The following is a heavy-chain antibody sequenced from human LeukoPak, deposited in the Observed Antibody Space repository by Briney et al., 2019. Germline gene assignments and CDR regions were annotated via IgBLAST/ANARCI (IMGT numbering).Heavy chain of an antibody. D-gene: IGHD3-3*01. J-gene: IGHJ4*02. V-gene: IGHV1-2*04. CDR3: ARDNARYYDFWSGYYTAGYYFDY. Sequence: ASVKVSCKASGYTFTGYYMHWMRQAPGQGLEWMGWINPNSGGTNYAQKFQGWVTMTRDTSISTAYMELSRLRSDDTAVYYCARDNARYYDFWSGYYTAGYYFDYWGQGTLVTVSS. CDR2: INPNSGGT. CDR1: GYTFTGYY.